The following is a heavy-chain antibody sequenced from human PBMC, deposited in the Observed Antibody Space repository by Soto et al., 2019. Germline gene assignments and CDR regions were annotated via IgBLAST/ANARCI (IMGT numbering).Heavy chain of an antibody. J-gene: IGHJ6*03. Sequence: SETLSLTCAAYGAAFSGDYWAWIRPPQGKGLEWIGEINRSGSTNYNASLKSRVTMSMDTSKNQFSLKLTSVTAADTAVYYCARCGRKTVTSLGYPMDVWGKGTTVTFSS. CDR2: INRSGST. V-gene: IGHV4-34*01. CDR3: ARCGRKTVTSLGYPMDV. D-gene: IGHD4-17*01. CDR1: GAAFSGDY.